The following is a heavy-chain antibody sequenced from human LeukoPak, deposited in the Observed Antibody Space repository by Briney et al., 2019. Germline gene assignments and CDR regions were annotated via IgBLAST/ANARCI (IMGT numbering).Heavy chain of an antibody. CDR2: ISDDGSDK. D-gene: IGHD3-22*01. CDR3: ANSLYFDGRGYQIDY. Sequence: PGGSLRLSCAASGFTFSNYGMHWVRQAPGKGLEWVAVISDDGSDKYYADSVKGRFTISRDNSKNTLYLQMNSLRAEDTAVYYCANSLYFDGRGYQIDYWGQGTLVTVSS. J-gene: IGHJ4*02. CDR1: GFTFSNYG. V-gene: IGHV3-30*18.